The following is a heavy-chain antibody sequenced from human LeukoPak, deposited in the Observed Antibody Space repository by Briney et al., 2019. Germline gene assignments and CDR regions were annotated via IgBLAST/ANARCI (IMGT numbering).Heavy chain of an antibody. J-gene: IGHJ4*02. V-gene: IGHV3-21*01. CDR1: GFTFSRYN. Sequence: GGSLRLTCAASGFTFSRYNMNWVRQAPGKGLEWVSSISRTGNYIYYADSVKGRFTISRDNAQNSLFLQMNSLRVEDTAVYYCARVLETDCSGGSCYSGLDYWGQGTLVTVSS. CDR3: ARVLETDCSGGSCYSGLDY. CDR2: ISRTGNYI. D-gene: IGHD2-15*01.